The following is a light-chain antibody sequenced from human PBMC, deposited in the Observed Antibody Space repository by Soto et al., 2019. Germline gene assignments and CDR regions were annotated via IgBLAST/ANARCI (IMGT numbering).Light chain of an antibody. Sequence: DIQMTQSPSTLSASVGDRVTITCRASQSISSWLAWYQQKPGKVPKLLIYKASSLESGVPPRFSGSGSGTEFTLTISSLQPDDFATYYCQQYNSYLWTFGQGTKVEIK. CDR1: QSISSW. J-gene: IGKJ1*01. CDR2: KAS. V-gene: IGKV1-5*03. CDR3: QQYNSYLWT.